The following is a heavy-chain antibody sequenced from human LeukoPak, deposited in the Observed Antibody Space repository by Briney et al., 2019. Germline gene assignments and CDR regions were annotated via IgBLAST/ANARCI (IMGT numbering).Heavy chain of an antibody. V-gene: IGHV4-59*01. Sequence: SETLSLTRTVSGGSISSYYWSWIRQPPGKGLEWIGYIYYSGSTNYNPSLKSRVTISVDTSKNQFSLKLSSVTAADTAVYYCARVGTYGSGSYLSWLDYWGQGNLVTVSS. CDR2: IYYSGST. J-gene: IGHJ4*02. CDR3: ARVGTYGSGSYLSWLDY. D-gene: IGHD3-10*01. CDR1: GGSISSYY.